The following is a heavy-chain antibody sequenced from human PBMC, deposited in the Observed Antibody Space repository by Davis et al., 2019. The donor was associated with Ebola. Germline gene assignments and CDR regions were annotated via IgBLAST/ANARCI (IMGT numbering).Heavy chain of an antibody. CDR2: MNPNSGNT. CDR3: ARGGPDWNYYYYYGMDV. CDR1: GYTFTSYD. D-gene: IGHD1-1*01. V-gene: IGHV1-8*01. Sequence: AASVKVSCKASGYTFTSYDINWVRQATGQGLEWMGWMNPNSGNTGYAQKFQGRVTMTRNTSISTAYMELSRLRSDDTAVYYCARGGPDWNYYYYYGMDVWGQGTTVTVSS. J-gene: IGHJ6*02.